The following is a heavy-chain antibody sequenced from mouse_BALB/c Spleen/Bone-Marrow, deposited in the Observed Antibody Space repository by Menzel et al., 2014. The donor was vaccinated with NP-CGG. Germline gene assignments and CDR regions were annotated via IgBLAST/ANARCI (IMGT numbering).Heavy chain of an antibody. J-gene: IGHJ4*01. Sequence: VQLQQSGAELVRPGTSAKVSCKASGYAFTNYLIEWVKQRPGQGLEWIGVINPGSGGTNYNEKFKGKVTLTADKSSSTAYMQLSSLTSDDSAVYFCARWNYAMDYWGQGTSVTVSS. CDR1: GYAFTNYL. V-gene: IGHV1-54*01. CDR3: ARWNYAMDY. CDR2: INPGSGGT.